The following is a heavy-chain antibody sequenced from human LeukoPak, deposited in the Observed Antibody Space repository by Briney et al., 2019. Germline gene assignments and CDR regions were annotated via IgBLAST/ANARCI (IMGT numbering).Heavy chain of an antibody. J-gene: IGHJ4*02. CDR2: INPNGGGT. Sequence: GASVKVSCKASGYTFTDYYMHWVRQAPGQGLEWMGWINPNGGGTNYAQKFQGRVTMTRDTSITTAYMELSNLKSDDTAVYYCARVHSNLTGHDNWGQGTLVIVSS. D-gene: IGHD4-11*01. CDR3: ARVHSNLTGHDN. V-gene: IGHV1-2*02. CDR1: GYTFTDYY.